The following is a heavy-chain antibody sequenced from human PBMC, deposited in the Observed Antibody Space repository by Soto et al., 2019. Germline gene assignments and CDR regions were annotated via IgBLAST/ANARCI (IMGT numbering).Heavy chain of an antibody. CDR1: GYSLTELS. J-gene: IGHJ5*02. CDR2: YDLEKGET. V-gene: IGHV1-24*01. CDR3: ALEVGRSNQFDL. D-gene: IGHD6-13*01. Sequence: ASVKVSCKVSGYSLTELSIHWVRQAPGEGLEWMGGYDLEKGETIYAQKVQGRVTMTEDSPADTPYMQLRSLRSEDTAVYYCALEVGRSNQFDLWGQGTMVTSPQ.